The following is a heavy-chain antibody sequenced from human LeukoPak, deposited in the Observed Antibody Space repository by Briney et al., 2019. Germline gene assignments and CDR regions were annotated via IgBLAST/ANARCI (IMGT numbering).Heavy chain of an antibody. CDR2: MNPNSGNT. J-gene: IGHJ3*02. V-gene: IGHV1-8*01. D-gene: IGHD3-22*01. Sequence: ASVKVSCKASGYTFTSYDINWVRQATGQGLEWMGWMNPNSGNTGYAQKFQGRVTMTRNTSISTAYMELSSLRSEDTAVYYCARDRLYYYDSSGPDAFDIWGQGTMVTVSS. CDR3: ARDRLYYYDSSGPDAFDI. CDR1: GYTFTSYD.